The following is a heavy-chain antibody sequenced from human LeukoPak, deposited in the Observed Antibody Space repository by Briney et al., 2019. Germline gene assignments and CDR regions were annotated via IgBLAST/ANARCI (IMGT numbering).Heavy chain of an antibody. J-gene: IGHJ6*02. CDR1: GSTFSDYY. CDR3: AGLCGDCYYGMDV. CDR2: ISSSGSTI. V-gene: IGHV3-11*01. D-gene: IGHD2-21*01. Sequence: GGSLRLSCAASGSTFSDYYMSWIRQAPGKGLEWVSYISSSGSTIYYADSVKGRFTISRDNAKNSLYLQMNSLRAEDTAVYYCAGLCGDCYYGMDVWGQGTTVTVSS.